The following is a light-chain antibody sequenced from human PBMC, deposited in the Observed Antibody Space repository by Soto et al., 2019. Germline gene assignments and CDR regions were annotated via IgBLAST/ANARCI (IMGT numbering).Light chain of an antibody. CDR2: INYDGTH. CDR3: QSLGSGIQV. J-gene: IGLJ3*02. CDR1: SGYSTSA. Sequence: QSVLTQSPSASASLGASVKLTCTLSSGYSTSAIAWHQQQSEKGPRFLMKINYDGTHSKGDGFFDRFSGSSSGAERHLTISRVESEDEADYSCQSLGSGIQVFGGGTKLTVL. V-gene: IGLV4-69*01.